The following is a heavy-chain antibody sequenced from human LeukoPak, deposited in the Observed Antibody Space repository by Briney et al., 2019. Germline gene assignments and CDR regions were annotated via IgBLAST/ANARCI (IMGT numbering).Heavy chain of an antibody. CDR1: GYTFTGYY. D-gene: IGHD2-2*01. CDR3: ARALMRVVPAATFGY. V-gene: IGHV1-2*02. CDR2: INPNSGGT. J-gene: IGHJ4*02. Sequence: ASVKVSCKASGYTFTGYYMHWVRQAPGQGLEWMGWINPNSGGTNYAQKFQGGVTMTRDTSISTAYMELSRLRSDDTAVYYCARALMRVVPAATFGYWGQGTLVTVSS.